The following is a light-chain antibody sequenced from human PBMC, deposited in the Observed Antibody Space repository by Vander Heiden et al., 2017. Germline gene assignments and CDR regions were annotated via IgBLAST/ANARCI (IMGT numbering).Light chain of an antibody. CDR1: QRISTW. V-gene: IGKV1-5*01. CDR3: QQYNSYPLT. Sequence: DTQMAQSPSTLSASVGDRVTITCRASQRISTWLAWYQHKQGRAPRLLIYQASTLESAVSSRFSGSGSGTEFTLIISSLQPDDVAHYYCQQYNSYPLTFGGGTKVE. J-gene: IGKJ4*01. CDR2: QAS.